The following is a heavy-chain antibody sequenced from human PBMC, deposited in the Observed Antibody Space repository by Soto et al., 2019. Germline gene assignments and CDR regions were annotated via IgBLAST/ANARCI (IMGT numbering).Heavy chain of an antibody. D-gene: IGHD3-10*01. J-gene: IGHJ4*02. CDR3: ARDIFYYASGPTAFDY. Sequence: HPGGSLSLSCAASGFTFSSYWMGWVRQAPGKGLEWVANIKQDGSEKYYVDSVKGRFTISRDNAKNSLYLQMNSLRAEDTAVYYCARDIFYYASGPTAFDYWGQGTLVTVSS. V-gene: IGHV3-7*01. CDR2: IKQDGSEK. CDR1: GFTFSSYW.